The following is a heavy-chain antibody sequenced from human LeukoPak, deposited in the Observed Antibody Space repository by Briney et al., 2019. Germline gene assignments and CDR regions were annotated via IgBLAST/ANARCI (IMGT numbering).Heavy chain of an antibody. CDR3: ARVMDV. Sequence: GGSLRLSCAASGFTFSSYTMNWVRQAPGKGLEWVSSISGSSISIYYADSVGGRFTISRDNAKNSPHLQMNSLRVEDTAVYYCARVMDVWGKGTTVTVSS. V-gene: IGHV3-21*01. CDR1: GFTFSSYT. CDR2: ISGSSISI. J-gene: IGHJ6*03.